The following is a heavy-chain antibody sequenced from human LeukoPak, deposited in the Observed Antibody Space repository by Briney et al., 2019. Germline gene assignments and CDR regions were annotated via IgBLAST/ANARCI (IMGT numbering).Heavy chain of an antibody. CDR3: AKDDGWVQYAN. Sequence: SETLSLTCAVYGGSFSGYYWSWIRQPPGKGLEWIGEINHSGSTNYNPSLKSRVTISVDTSKNQFSLKLNSVTAADTAVYYCAKDDGWVQYANWGQGTLVTVSS. V-gene: IGHV4-34*01. D-gene: IGHD5-24*01. CDR2: INHSGST. J-gene: IGHJ4*02. CDR1: GGSFSGYY.